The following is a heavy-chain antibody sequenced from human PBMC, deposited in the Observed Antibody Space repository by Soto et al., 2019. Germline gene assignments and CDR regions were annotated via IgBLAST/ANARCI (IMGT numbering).Heavy chain of an antibody. J-gene: IGHJ4*02. V-gene: IGHV1-18*01. D-gene: IGHD2-15*01. Sequence: QVQLVQSGGEVKKPGASVTVSCKASGYTFINYHITWVRQAPGQGLEWMAWINTYNGMTDYAQRFQGRVTMTRDTSTSTAYMELRNLGSDDTAVYFCAKSPRSESATDWGQGTLVTVSS. CDR2: INTYNGMT. CDR1: GYTFINYH. CDR3: AKSPRSESATD.